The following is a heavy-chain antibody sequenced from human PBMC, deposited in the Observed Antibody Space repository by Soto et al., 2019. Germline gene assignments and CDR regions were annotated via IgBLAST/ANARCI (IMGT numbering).Heavy chain of an antibody. Sequence: EVQLVESGGGLVQPGGSLRLSCAASGFTVSSNYISWVRQAPGKGLEWVSVIYSGGSTYYADSVKGRFTISRDNSKNTLYFQLNSLRAEDTAVYYCASRYGSGSYLFDYWGQGTLVTVSS. CDR1: GFTVSSNY. CDR2: IYSGGST. J-gene: IGHJ4*02. V-gene: IGHV3-66*01. D-gene: IGHD3-10*01. CDR3: ASRYGSGSYLFDY.